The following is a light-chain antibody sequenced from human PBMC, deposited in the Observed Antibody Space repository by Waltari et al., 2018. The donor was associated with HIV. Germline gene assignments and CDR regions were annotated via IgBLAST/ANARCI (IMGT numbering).Light chain of an antibody. CDR1: QGIDSS. V-gene: IGKV1-NL1*01. CDR2: TAS. J-gene: IGKJ2*01. CDR3: LQYYSPSYT. Sequence: DIQMTQSPSSLSASVGDGVTITCRASQGIDSSLAWYQQKPGTAPKLLLFTASRLQSGVPSRFSGSASGTDYTLTISSLQPEDFATYFCLQYYSPSYTFGQGTKLEIE.